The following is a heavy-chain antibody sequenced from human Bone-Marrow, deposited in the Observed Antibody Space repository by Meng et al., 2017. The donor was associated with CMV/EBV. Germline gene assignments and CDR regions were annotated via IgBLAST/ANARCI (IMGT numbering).Heavy chain of an antibody. J-gene: IGHJ4*02. D-gene: IGHD5-12*01. CDR1: GFTFSSYW. CDR3: VKDGTRWLRLIMYFDN. Sequence: GESLKISCAASGFTFSSYWMSWVRQAPGKGLEWVSGIIGSGVTTYYADSVKGRFTISRDNSKNTLYLQMNSLRAEDTAVYYCVKDGTRWLRLIMYFDNWGQGTLVTVSS. V-gene: IGHV3-23*01. CDR2: IIGSGVTT.